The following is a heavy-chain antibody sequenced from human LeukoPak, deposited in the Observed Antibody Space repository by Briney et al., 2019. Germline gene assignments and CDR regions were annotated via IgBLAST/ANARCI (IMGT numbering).Heavy chain of an antibody. CDR1: GFTFSSYG. Sequence: PGRSLRLSCAASGFTFSSYGMHWVRRAPGKGLEWVAVIWYDGSNKYYADSVKGRFTISRDNSKNTQYLQMNSLRAEDTAVYYCAKDRIGYSDYIGWFDPWGQGTLVTVSS. V-gene: IGHV3-33*06. CDR3: AKDRIGYSDYIGWFDP. CDR2: IWYDGSNK. D-gene: IGHD4-11*01. J-gene: IGHJ5*02.